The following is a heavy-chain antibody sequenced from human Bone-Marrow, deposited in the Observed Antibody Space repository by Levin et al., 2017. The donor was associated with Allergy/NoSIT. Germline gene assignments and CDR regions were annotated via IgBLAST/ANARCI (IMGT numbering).Heavy chain of an antibody. D-gene: IGHD4-17*01. J-gene: IGHJ6*02. CDR2: ISWDGGST. CDR1: GFTFDDYT. Sequence: SCEASGFTFDDYTMHWVRQAPGKGLEWVSLISWDGGSTYYADSVKGRFTIPRDNSKNSLYLQMNSLRTEDTALYYCAKDLDDYGDFDSANYGMDGWGQGTTVTVSS. CDR3: AKDLDDYGDFDSANYGMDG. V-gene: IGHV3-43*01.